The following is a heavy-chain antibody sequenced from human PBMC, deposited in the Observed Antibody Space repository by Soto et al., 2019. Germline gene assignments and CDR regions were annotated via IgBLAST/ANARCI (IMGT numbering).Heavy chain of an antibody. V-gene: IGHV1-46*01. D-gene: IGHD3-22*01. CDR3: ARALYDTDSLPVGAEARYYAMHV. J-gene: IGHJ6*02. CDR2: INPRGGRT. CDR1: QYNFTNYC. Sequence: ASVKVSCKASQYNFTNYCVHWVRQAPGQGLEWMGIINPRGGRTNYAQRFQGRVSMTRDTSTSTVYMELSSLRSEDTAVYYCARALYDTDSLPVGAEARYYAMHVWGLGTTVTVS.